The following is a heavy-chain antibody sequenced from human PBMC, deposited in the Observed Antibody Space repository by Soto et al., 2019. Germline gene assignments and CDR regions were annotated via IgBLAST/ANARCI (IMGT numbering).Heavy chain of an antibody. D-gene: IGHD1-1*01. Sequence: ASVKVSCKASGYTFSTYSIHWVRQAPGQSLEWMGWLNGGTGQTRYSQRFQDRVTITRDTSASTAYMEVSSLRPEDTAVYYCARGKGMEENYYYYGMDIWGQGTTVTVSS. J-gene: IGHJ6*02. CDR3: ARGKGMEENYYYYGMDI. V-gene: IGHV1-3*01. CDR1: GYTFSTYS. CDR2: LNGGTGQT.